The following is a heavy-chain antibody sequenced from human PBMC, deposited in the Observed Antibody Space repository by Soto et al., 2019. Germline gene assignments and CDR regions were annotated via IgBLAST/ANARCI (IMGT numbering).Heavy chain of an antibody. CDR3: ARHGITGSYYDAFDI. D-gene: IGHD1-26*01. V-gene: IGHV4-39*01. CDR1: FHSIGSTCCQ. Sequence: SETLSLTCTVNFHSIGSTCCQWDWNRQPPGKGLEWIASIKYSGTTFSNPSLKSRVTLSVDTSKNQFALKLSSVTAAETAVYYCARHGITGSYYDAFDIWGQGTMVS. J-gene: IGHJ3*02. CDR2: IKYSGTT.